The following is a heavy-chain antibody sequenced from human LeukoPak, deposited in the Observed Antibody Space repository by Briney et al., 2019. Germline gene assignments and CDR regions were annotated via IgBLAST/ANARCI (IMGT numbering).Heavy chain of an antibody. V-gene: IGHV3-33*01. J-gene: IGHJ3*02. Sequence: GGSLRLSCAASGFTFSNYAMYWVRQAPGKGVEWVTIIWYDGSNKNYADSVKGRFTISRDNSKNTLYLQMNSLRAEDTAVYYCARGAYCSGGRCPGAFDIWGQGTMVTVSS. CDR1: GFTFSNYA. D-gene: IGHD2-15*01. CDR2: IWYDGSNK. CDR3: ARGAYCSGGRCPGAFDI.